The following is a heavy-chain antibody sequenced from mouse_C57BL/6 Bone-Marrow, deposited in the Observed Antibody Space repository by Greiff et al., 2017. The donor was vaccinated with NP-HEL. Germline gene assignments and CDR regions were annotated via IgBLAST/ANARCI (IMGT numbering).Heavy chain of an antibody. CDR2: SRNKANDYTT. V-gene: IGHV7-1*01. D-gene: IGHD2-3*01. CDR3: ARDGEGSYDTHWYFDV. Sequence: EVHLVESGGGLVQSGRSLRLSCATSGFTFSDFYMEWVRQAPGKGLEWIAASRNKANDYTTEYSASVKGRFIVSRDTSQSILYLQMNALRAEDTAIYYCARDGEGSYDTHWYFDVWGTGTTVTVSS. J-gene: IGHJ1*03. CDR1: GFTFSDFY.